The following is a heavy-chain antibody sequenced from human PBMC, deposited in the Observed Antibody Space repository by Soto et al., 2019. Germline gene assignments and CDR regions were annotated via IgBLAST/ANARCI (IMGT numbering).Heavy chain of an antibody. CDR2: INAGNGNT. CDR1: GYTFTSYA. D-gene: IGHD6-13*01. Sequence: QVQLVQSGAEVKKPGASVKVSCKASGYTFTSYAMHWVRQAPGQRLEWMGWINAGNGNTKYSQKFQGRVTITRDTAASTAYMALSSLRAEGTAVYCCARDAGSSSPWGQGTLVSVSS. J-gene: IGHJ5*02. CDR3: ARDAGSSSP. V-gene: IGHV1-3*01.